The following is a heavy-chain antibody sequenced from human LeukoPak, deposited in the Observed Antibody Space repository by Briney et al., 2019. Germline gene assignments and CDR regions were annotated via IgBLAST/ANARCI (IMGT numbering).Heavy chain of an antibody. Sequence: SETLSLNCTVSGGSISSYYWSWLRQPPGKGQKWLGDIYYSGSTNYNPSLKSRVTISVDTSKNQFSLKLSSVTAADTAVYYCARDSGSYYRGDAFDIWGQGTMVTVSS. CDR2: IYYSGST. J-gene: IGHJ3*02. CDR1: GGSISSYY. V-gene: IGHV4-59*01. D-gene: IGHD1-26*01. CDR3: ARDSGSYYRGDAFDI.